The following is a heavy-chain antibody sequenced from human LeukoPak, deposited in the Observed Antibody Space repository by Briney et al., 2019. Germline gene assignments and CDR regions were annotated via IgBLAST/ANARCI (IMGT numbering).Heavy chain of an antibody. J-gene: IGHJ6*03. CDR3: ARDRYYYGSGSYPYMDV. CDR1: GVSISSYY. Sequence: SETLSLTCTVSGVSISSYYWSWIRQPAGKGLEWIGRIHTSGSTKYNPSLMSRVTMSVDTPKNQFSLKVSSVTAADTAVYYCARDRYYYGSGSYPYMDVWGKGTTVTISS. D-gene: IGHD3-10*01. CDR2: IHTSGST. V-gene: IGHV4-4*07.